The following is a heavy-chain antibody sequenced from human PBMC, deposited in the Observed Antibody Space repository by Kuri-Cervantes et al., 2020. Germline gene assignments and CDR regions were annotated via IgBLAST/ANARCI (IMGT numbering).Heavy chain of an antibody. CDR3: ARSDLYGSGSYGYYYGMDV. Sequence: ASVKVSCKVSGYTLTELSMHWVRQAPGKGLEWMGGFDPEDGETIYAQKFQGRVTMTTDTSTSTAYMELRGLRSDDTAVYYCARSDLYGSGSYGYYYGMDVWGQGTTVTVSS. V-gene: IGHV1-24*01. J-gene: IGHJ6*02. CDR1: GYTLTELS. D-gene: IGHD3-10*01. CDR2: FDPEDGET.